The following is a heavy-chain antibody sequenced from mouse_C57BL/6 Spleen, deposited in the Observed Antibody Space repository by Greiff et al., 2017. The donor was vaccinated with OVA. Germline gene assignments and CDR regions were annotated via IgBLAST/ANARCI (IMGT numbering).Heavy chain of an antibody. V-gene: IGHV7-3*01. J-gene: IGHJ1*03. CDR1: GFTFTDYY. Sequence: EVKLVESGGGLVQPGGSLSLSCAASGFTFTDYYMSWVRQPPGKALEWLGFIRNKANGYTTEYSASVKGRFTISRDNSQSILYLQMNALRAEDSATYYCARWDGYPYWYFDVWGTGTTVTVSS. CDR3: ARWDGYPYWYFDV. D-gene: IGHD2-3*01. CDR2: IRNKANGYTT.